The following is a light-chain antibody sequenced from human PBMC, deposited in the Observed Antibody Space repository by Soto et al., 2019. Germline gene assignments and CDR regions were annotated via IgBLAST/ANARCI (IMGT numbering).Light chain of an antibody. CDR2: DAS. CDR3: KQRFNWPPT. V-gene: IGKV3-11*01. Sequence: EIVLTQSPATLSLSPGEGSPLSCRASQTITSFLAWYQQKPGQANRLLVYDASNRATGIPARFSGSGSGTDFTLTISSLDPEEFAVYYCKQRFNWPPTVGHGIRLGI. CDR1: QTITSF. J-gene: IGKJ5*01.